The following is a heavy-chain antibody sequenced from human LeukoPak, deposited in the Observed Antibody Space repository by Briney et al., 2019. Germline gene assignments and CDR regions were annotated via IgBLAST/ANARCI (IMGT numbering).Heavy chain of an antibody. J-gene: IGHJ4*02. CDR2: INPNSGGT. CDR3: AKQWLTRGEFDY. V-gene: IGHV1-2*02. CDR1: GYSLINYG. D-gene: IGHD6-19*01. Sequence: ASVKVSCKAPGYSLINYGISWVRQAPGQGLEWMGWINPNSGGTNYAQKFQGRVTMTRDTSISTAYMELSRLRSDDTAVYYCAKQWLTRGEFDYWGQGTLVTVSS.